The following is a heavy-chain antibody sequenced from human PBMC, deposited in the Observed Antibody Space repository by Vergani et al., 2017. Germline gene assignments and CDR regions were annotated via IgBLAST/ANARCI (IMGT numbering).Heavy chain of an antibody. J-gene: IGHJ3*02. CDR3: ARLAKGGVDAFDI. V-gene: IGHV4-61*02. CDR1: GGSISRGSYY. D-gene: IGHD5-12*01. Sequence: QVQLQESGPGLVKPSQTLSLTCTVPGGSISRGSYYWSWIRQPAGKGLEWIGRIYTSGSTNYNPSLKILVTRSVDTAKNQFSLKLSSGTAADTAVYYCARLAKGGVDAFDIWDQETMVTVSS. CDR2: IYTSGST.